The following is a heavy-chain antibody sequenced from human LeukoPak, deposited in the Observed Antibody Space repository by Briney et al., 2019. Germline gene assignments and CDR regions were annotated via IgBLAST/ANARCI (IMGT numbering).Heavy chain of an antibody. CDR2: ISDSGDST. CDR3: ASLYCSSISCQPINYMDV. Sequence: GGSLRLSCAASGFTFSSYAMRWVRQAPGKGLEWVSAISDSGDSTYYADSVKGRFTISRDNSKNTLYLQMNSLRAEGTAVYYCASLYCSSISCQPINYMDVWGKGTTVTVSS. CDR1: GFTFSSYA. D-gene: IGHD2-2*01. J-gene: IGHJ6*03. V-gene: IGHV3-23*01.